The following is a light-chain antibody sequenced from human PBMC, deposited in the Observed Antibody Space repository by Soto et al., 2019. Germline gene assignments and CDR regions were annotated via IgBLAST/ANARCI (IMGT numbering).Light chain of an antibody. CDR2: GAS. Sequence: TVLTQSPGTLSLSPGERATVSCRASQSINNNFLAWYQLRPGQAPRLLISGASSRATGIPDRFSASGSGTDFTLTISRLEPEDFAVYYCQQYSMAPLTFGQGTKVDIK. CDR3: QQYSMAPLT. V-gene: IGKV3-20*01. J-gene: IGKJ1*01. CDR1: QSINNNF.